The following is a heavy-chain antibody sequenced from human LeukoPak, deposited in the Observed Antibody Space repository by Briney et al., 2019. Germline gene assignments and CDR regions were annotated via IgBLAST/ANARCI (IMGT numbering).Heavy chain of an antibody. J-gene: IGHJ4*02. Sequence: PGGSLRLSCAASGFTVSSNYMNWVRQAPGKGLEWVSVIYRIGSTYYADSVKGRFTISRDNAKNSLSLQMNSLRVEDTAVYYCARRGVSRFGSGWTDFYDYWGQGILVTVSS. CDR3: ARRGVSRFGSGWTDFYDY. CDR2: IYRIGST. D-gene: IGHD6-19*01. CDR1: GFTVSSNY. V-gene: IGHV3-53*01.